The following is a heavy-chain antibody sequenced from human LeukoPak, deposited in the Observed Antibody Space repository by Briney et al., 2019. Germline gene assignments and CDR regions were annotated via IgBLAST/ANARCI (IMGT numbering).Heavy chain of an antibody. D-gene: IGHD2-15*01. CDR1: GFTLSTYA. V-gene: IGHV3-33*08. CDR2: IWYDGSNK. CDR3: ARGAYCSGGRCPGAFDI. J-gene: IGHJ3*02. Sequence: GGSLRLSCSASGFTLSTYAMYWVRQAPGKGLEWVTVIWYDGSNKYYADSMKGRFTISRDNSKNTLYLQMNSLRADDTAVYYCARGAYCSGGRCPGAFDIWGQGTMVTVSS.